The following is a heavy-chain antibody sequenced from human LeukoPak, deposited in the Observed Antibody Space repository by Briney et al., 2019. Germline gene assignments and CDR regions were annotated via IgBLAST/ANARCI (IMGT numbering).Heavy chain of an antibody. J-gene: IGHJ4*02. CDR1: GGAISSYY. CDR3: ARGYCSGGSCSPFDY. D-gene: IGHD2-15*01. Sequence: PSETLSLTCTVSGGAISSYYWSWIRQPPGKGLEWIGYIYYSRSTNYNPSLKSRVTISVDTSKNQFSLKLSSVTAADTAVYYCARGYCSGGSCSPFDYWGQGTLVTVSS. V-gene: IGHV4-59*01. CDR2: IYYSRST.